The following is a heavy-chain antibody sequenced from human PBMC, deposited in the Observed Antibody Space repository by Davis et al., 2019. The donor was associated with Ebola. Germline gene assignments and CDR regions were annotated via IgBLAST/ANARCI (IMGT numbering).Heavy chain of an antibody. V-gene: IGHV5-51*01. CDR2: IYLGDSDT. D-gene: IGHD5-18*01. CDR1: GDMFRSYW. J-gene: IGHJ4*02. Sequence: GESLKISCKTSGDMFRSYWIAWVRQMPGKGLEWMGLIYLGDSDTRYSPSFQGQVTISGDKSISTAYLQWDNLKASDTAMYYCARQYGFSYGYFDSWGQGTLVTVSS. CDR3: ARQYGFSYGYFDS.